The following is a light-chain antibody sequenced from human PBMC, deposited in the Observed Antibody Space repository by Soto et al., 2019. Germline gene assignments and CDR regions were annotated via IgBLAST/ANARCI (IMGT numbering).Light chain of an antibody. J-gene: IGKJ1*01. CDR1: QRVTNNY. Sequence: EVVLTQSPGTLSLSPGEGATLSCRASQRVTNNYLAWYQQKPGHPPKLLIYGASSRATGIPDRFSGSGSGTDFTLTISKMELEDFAVYFCHQYGSSPRTFGQGTKVDIK. V-gene: IGKV3-20*01. CDR2: GAS. CDR3: HQYGSSPRT.